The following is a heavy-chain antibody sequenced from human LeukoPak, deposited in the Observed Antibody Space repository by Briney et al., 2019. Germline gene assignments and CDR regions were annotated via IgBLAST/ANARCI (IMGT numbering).Heavy chain of an antibody. CDR3: AKDHTDIVVVPDAHFDY. J-gene: IGHJ4*02. V-gene: IGHV3-23*01. D-gene: IGHD2-2*01. CDR2: ISGSGGST. Sequence: GGSLRLSCAASGFTFSSSAMSWVRQAPGKGLEWVSSISGSGGSTYYADSVKGRFTISRDNSKNTLYLQMNSLRAEDTAVYYCAKDHTDIVVVPDAHFDYWGQGTLVTVSS. CDR1: GFTFSSSA.